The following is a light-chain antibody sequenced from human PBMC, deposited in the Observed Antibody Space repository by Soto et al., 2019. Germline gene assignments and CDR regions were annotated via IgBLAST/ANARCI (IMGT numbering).Light chain of an antibody. CDR3: QQYNNWPAIFT. Sequence: DTLMTQSPATLSASPGERATITCRASQTINRKLAWYQQKPGQPPRPLIYDASTRDTGVPGRFSGSGSGTEFTLTLSSLQSEDFEVYYCQQYNNWPAIFTFGPGTKVDIK. J-gene: IGKJ3*01. CDR1: QTINRK. V-gene: IGKV3-15*01. CDR2: DAS.